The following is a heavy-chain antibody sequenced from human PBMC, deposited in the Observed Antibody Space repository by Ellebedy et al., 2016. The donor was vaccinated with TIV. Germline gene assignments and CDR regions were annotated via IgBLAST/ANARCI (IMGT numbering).Heavy chain of an antibody. CDR3: AREGVLIALKAFDI. CDR2: ISSSSSTI. V-gene: IGHV3-48*02. J-gene: IGHJ3*02. D-gene: IGHD3-10*01. Sequence: GGSLRLXXAASGFTFSSYSMNWVRQAPGKGLEWVSYISSSSSTIYYADSVKGRFTISRDNAKNSLYLQMNSLRDEDTAVYYCAREGVLIALKAFDIWGQGTMVTVSS. CDR1: GFTFSSYS.